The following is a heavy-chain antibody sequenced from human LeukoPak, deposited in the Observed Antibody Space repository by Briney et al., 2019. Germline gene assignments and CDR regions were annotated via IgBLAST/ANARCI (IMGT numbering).Heavy chain of an antibody. Sequence: PGGSLRLSCAASGFTFSSYWMHWVRQAPGKGLVWVSRINSDGSSTSYADSVKGRLTISRDNAKNTLYLQMNSLRAGDTAVYYCARVEEQLWLPYYYYGMNVWGQGTTVTVSS. V-gene: IGHV3-74*01. D-gene: IGHD5-18*01. J-gene: IGHJ6*02. CDR3: ARVEEQLWLPYYYYGMNV. CDR1: GFTFSSYW. CDR2: INSDGSST.